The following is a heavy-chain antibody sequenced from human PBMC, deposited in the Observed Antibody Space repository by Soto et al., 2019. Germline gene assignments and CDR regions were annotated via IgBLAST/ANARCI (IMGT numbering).Heavy chain of an antibody. CDR3: VKALRYFDWLRDFDY. D-gene: IGHD3-9*01. CDR2: ISSNGGST. J-gene: IGHJ4*02. V-gene: IGHV3-64D*06. CDR1: GFTFSSYA. Sequence: GGSLRLSCSASGFTFSSYAMHWVRQAPGKGLEYVSAISSNGGSTYYADSVKGRFTISRDNSKNTLYLQMSSLRAEDTAVYYCVKALRYFDWLRDFDYWGQGTQVTVSS.